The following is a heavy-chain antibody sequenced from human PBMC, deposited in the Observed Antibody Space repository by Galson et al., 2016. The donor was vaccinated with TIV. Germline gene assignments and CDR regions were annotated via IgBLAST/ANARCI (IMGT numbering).Heavy chain of an antibody. CDR1: RLSVSINY. V-gene: IGHV3-66*02. CDR2: ISDGGNT. D-gene: IGHD2-15*01. CDR3: ARGRVVDATYYYYYYGMDV. J-gene: IGHJ6*02. Sequence: SLRLSCAASRLSVSINYMTWVRQAPGKGLEWVSLISDGGNTYYPDSVKGRFTISRDNSKNTLYLQMNSLTVEDTAVYYCARGRVVDATYYYYYYGMDVWGQGTAVTVSS.